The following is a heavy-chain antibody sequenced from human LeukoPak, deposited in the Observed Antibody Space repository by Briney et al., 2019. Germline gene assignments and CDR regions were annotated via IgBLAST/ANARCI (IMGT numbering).Heavy chain of an antibody. V-gene: IGHV3-20*04. CDR2: INWNGGST. D-gene: IGHD1-26*01. J-gene: IGHJ4*02. Sequence: PGGSLRLSCAASGFTFDDYGMSWVRQAPGKGLEWVSAINWNGGSTGYADSVKGRFTISRDNSKNTLYLQMNSLRAEDTAVYYCARDPSRVGATRFDYWGQGTLVTVSS. CDR3: ARDPSRVGATRFDY. CDR1: GFTFDDYG.